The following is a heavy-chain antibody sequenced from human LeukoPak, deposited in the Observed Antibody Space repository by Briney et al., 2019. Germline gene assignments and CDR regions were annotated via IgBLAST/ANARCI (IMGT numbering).Heavy chain of an antibody. Sequence: PGGSLRLSCAASGFTFSNYWMSWVRQAPGKGLEWVANIKQDGSEKYYVDSVKGRFTISRDNAKNTMYLQMNSLSGEDTAIYYCAKDIAASGLPRIFDFWGQGTLVTVSS. V-gene: IGHV3-7*03. CDR2: IKQDGSEK. J-gene: IGHJ4*02. CDR3: AKDIAASGLPRIFDF. D-gene: IGHD6-13*01. CDR1: GFTFSNYW.